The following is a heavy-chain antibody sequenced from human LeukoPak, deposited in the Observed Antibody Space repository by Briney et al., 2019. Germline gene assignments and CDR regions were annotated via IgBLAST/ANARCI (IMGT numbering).Heavy chain of an antibody. CDR2: VNQDGSEK. V-gene: IGHV3-7*01. D-gene: IGHD5-12*01. CDR3: ARSSYDDY. J-gene: IGHJ4*02. Sequence: GGSLRLSCAASGFTLCSYWMTWVRPAPGKGLEWVANVNQDGSEKFYVDSVKGRFTISTDNAKNSLYLQMNSLRVEDTAIYFCARSSYDDYWGQGTLVTVSS. CDR1: GFTLCSYW.